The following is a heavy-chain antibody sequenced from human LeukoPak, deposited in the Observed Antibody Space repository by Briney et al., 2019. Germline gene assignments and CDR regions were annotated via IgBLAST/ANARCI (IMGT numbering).Heavy chain of an antibody. Sequence: QPGGYLRLSCAASGFTFSSYWMSWVRQAPGKGLEWVANIRDDGSDKYYVDSVKGRFTISRDNAKNSLYLQMNSLRAEDTAVYYCARGQDWNHDYWGQGTLVTVSA. CDR2: IRDDGSDK. CDR1: GFTFSSYW. CDR3: ARGQDWNHDY. J-gene: IGHJ4*02. V-gene: IGHV3-7*01. D-gene: IGHD1-1*01.